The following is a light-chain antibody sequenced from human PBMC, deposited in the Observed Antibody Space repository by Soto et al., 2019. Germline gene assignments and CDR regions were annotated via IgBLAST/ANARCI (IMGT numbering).Light chain of an antibody. CDR1: QSISSW. Sequence: DIQMTHSPSTLSASVLYIVTITCRSSQSISSWLASYQQKPGKAPKVLIYDASSLKSGVPSRFSGSGSGTVFTLTISSLQADDLATYYCHHYNSYSEALGQGTKVDIK. CDR3: HHYNSYSEA. V-gene: IGKV1-5*01. J-gene: IGKJ1*01. CDR2: DAS.